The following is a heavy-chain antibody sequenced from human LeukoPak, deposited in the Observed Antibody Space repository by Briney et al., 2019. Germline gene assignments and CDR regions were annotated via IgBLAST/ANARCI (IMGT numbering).Heavy chain of an antibody. J-gene: IGHJ6*03. CDR3: AYASCYDVSSYYYYYMDV. D-gene: IGHD5-12*01. CDR2: ISSGSSYV. Sequence: GGSLRLSCAASGFVFSSYSMNWVHQAPGKGLEWVSYISSGSSYVYYADSVKGRFTISRDNAKNSLYLQMNSLSAEDTAVYYFAYASCYDVSSYYYYYMDVWGKGTTVTVSS. CDR1: GFVFSSYS. V-gene: IGHV3-21*01.